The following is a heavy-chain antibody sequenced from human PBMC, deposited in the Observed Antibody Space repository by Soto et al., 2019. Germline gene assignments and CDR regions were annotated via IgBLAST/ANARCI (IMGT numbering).Heavy chain of an antibody. Sequence: QVQLVESGGGLVKPGGSLRLSCAASGFTFSDYYMSWIRQAPGKGPEWVSYISQSGSTIHYGDSVKGRFTMSRDNAKKYLYLQMNSLRDEDTAVYYCERVSSITAAGTLDYWGQGTLVTVSS. CDR3: ERVSSITAAGTLDY. CDR1: GFTFSDYY. V-gene: IGHV3-11*01. D-gene: IGHD6-13*01. J-gene: IGHJ4*02. CDR2: ISQSGSTI.